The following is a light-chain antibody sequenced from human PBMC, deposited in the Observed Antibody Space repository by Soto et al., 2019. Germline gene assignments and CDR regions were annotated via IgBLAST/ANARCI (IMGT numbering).Light chain of an antibody. V-gene: IGKV3-20*01. J-gene: IGKJ1*01. Sequence: EVVLTQSPGTLSLSSGERATLSCSASQSVINSYLAWYQQKPGQAPRILIYGAYNRATGIPDRFSGRGSGTEFTLTISRLEPEDFAVYYCQQYSTSPWTFGQGTKVEIK. CDR2: GAY. CDR3: QQYSTSPWT. CDR1: QSVINSY.